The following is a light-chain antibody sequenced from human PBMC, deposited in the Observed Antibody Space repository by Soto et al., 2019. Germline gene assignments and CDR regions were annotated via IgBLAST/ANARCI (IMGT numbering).Light chain of an antibody. Sequence: DIQMTQSPSTLSASVGDRVTITCRASQSISTWLAWYQQKPGRAPKLLIYEASILESGVPSRFSGSGYGTEVTLTISSLQPDDFAPYYCQQFNSYSFGYTFGQGTKLEIK. J-gene: IGKJ2*01. CDR3: QQFNSYSFGYT. CDR1: QSISTW. V-gene: IGKV1-5*03. CDR2: EAS.